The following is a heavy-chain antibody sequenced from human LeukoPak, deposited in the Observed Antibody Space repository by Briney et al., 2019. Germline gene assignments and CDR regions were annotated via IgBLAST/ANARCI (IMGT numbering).Heavy chain of an antibody. D-gene: IGHD3/OR15-3a*01. V-gene: IGHV4-38-2*02. J-gene: IGHJ4*02. CDR2: IYHTGST. Sequence: PSETLSLTCTVSGYSISSGYYWGWIRQSPGKGLVWIGSIYHTGSTYYNPSLKSRLTISADTSKNQFSLRLSSVTAADTAVYYCAKTRDDLLVGHIDYWGQGTLVTVSS. CDR3: AKTRDDLLVGHIDY. CDR1: GYSISSGYY.